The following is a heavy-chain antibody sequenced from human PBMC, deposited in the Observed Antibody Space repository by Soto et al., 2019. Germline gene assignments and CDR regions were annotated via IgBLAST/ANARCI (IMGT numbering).Heavy chain of an antibody. V-gene: IGHV4-30-4*01. D-gene: IGHD2-15*01. CDR2: ISYSGST. CDR3: ATMGTPATGLYFFDY. Sequence: QVQLQESGPGLVKPSQTLSLTCTVSGGSISSGNYYWSWIRQPPGKGLGWIGFISYSGSTYYSTSLKSRGTMSVDPSKSQFSLNLSFVTAADTAVYYCATMGTPATGLYFFDYWGQGSLVTVSS. J-gene: IGHJ4*02. CDR1: GGSISSGNYY.